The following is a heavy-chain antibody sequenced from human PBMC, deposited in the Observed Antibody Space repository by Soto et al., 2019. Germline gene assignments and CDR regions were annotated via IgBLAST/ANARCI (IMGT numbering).Heavy chain of an antibody. V-gene: IGHV3-23*01. CDR3: AKYFHSSGWLSVQTFHH. D-gene: IGHD6-19*01. CDR2: ITGNGGST. J-gene: IGHJ4*02. Sequence: EVQLLESGGGLVQPGGSLRLSCAVSGFTFSSHAMSWVRQAPGKGLECVSSITGNGGSTYYADSVKGRFTISRDKSKSTLYLKTKSLRVDDPAAYDCAKYFHSSGWLSVQTFHHWGQGTQVTVSS. CDR1: GFTFSSHA.